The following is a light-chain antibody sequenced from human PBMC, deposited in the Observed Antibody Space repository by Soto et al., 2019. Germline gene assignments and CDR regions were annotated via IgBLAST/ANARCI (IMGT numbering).Light chain of an antibody. CDR1: QSVDSSF. CDR2: GAS. V-gene: IGKV3-20*01. CDR3: QQYVSSVT. Sequence: DIVLTQSPGSLSLSPGERATLSCRASQSVDSSFFAWYQQKPGQAPRLLIYGASKRATGTPDRFSGSGSGTDFKLTITRLEPEDFAVYYCQQYVSSVTFGQGTKVEIK. J-gene: IGKJ1*01.